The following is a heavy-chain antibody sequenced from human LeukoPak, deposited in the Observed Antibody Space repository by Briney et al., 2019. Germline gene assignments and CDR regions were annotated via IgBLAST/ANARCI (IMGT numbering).Heavy chain of an antibody. Sequence: PGGPLRLSCAASGFTFSSYEMNWVRQAPGKGLEWVSYISSSGSTIYYADSVKGRFTISRDNAKDSLYLQMNSLRAEDTAVYYCARGAAYYDFWSGYYIGRYYFDYWGQGTLVTVSS. CDR2: ISSSGSTI. CDR3: ARGAAYYDFWSGYYIGRYYFDY. J-gene: IGHJ4*02. D-gene: IGHD3-3*01. V-gene: IGHV3-48*03. CDR1: GFTFSSYE.